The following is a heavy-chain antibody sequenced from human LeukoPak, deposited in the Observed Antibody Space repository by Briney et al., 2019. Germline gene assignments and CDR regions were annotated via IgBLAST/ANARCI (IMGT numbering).Heavy chain of an antibody. CDR3: ARDQEPGYYFDY. CDR2: ISGSGGSTYYADSVKST. Sequence: GGSLRLSCAASGFTFSSYAMSWVRQAPGKGLEWVSAISGSGGSTYYADSVKSTYYADSVKGRFTISRDNSKNTLNLQMNSLRAEDTAVYYCARDQEPGYYFDYWGQGTLVTVSS. CDR1: GFTFSSYA. J-gene: IGHJ4*02. D-gene: IGHD1-14*01. V-gene: IGHV3-23*01.